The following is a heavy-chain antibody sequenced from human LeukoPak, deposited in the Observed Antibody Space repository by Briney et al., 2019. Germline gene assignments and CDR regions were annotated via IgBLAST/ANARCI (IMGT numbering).Heavy chain of an antibody. V-gene: IGHV3-23*01. CDR1: GFTFSSYA. CDR2: ISGSGGST. D-gene: IGHD1-26*01. CDR3: AKDGPRYSGSYWGALDY. J-gene: IGHJ4*02. Sequence: GGSLRLSCAASGFTFSSYAMSWVRQAPGKGLEWVSAISGSGGSTYYADSVKGRFTISRDNSKNTLYLQMDSLRAEDTAVYYCAKDGPRYSGSYWGALDYWGQGTLVTVSS.